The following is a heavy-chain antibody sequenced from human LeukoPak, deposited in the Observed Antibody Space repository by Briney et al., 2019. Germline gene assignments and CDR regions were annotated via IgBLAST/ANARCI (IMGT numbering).Heavy chain of an antibody. D-gene: IGHD3-3*01. Sequence: ASVKVSCKVSGYTLTELSMHWVRQAPGKGLEWMGGFDPEDGETIYAQKFQGRVTMVEDTSTDTAYMELSSLRSEDTAVYYCATASPIFGVVITYDGVDYRGQGTLVTVSS. CDR2: FDPEDGET. CDR1: GYTLTELS. J-gene: IGHJ4*02. V-gene: IGHV1-24*01. CDR3: ATASPIFGVVITYDGVDY.